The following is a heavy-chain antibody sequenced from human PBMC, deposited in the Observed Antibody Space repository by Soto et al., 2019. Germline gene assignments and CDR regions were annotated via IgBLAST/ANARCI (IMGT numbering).Heavy chain of an antibody. CDR3: ARAGHIVVVTAIPPWFDP. Sequence: QVQLMQSGAEVKKPGSSVKVSCKASGGTFSSYAISWVRQAPGQGLEWMGGIIPIFGTANYAQKFQGRVTITADESTSTAYMELSSLRSEDTAVYYCARAGHIVVVTAIPPWFDPWGQGTLVTVSS. V-gene: IGHV1-69*01. D-gene: IGHD2-21*02. CDR2: IIPIFGTA. CDR1: GGTFSSYA. J-gene: IGHJ5*02.